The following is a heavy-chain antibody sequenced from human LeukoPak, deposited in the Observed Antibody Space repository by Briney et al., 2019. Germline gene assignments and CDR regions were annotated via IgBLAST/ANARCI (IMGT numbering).Heavy chain of an antibody. J-gene: IGHJ4*02. CDR3: AHSGRFYCSGGSCYSFDY. V-gene: IGHV2-5*02. CDR2: IYWDDDK. Sequence: SGPTLVNPTQTLTLTCTFSGFSLSTSGVGVGWIRQPPGKALEWLALIYWDDDKRYSPSLKSRLTITKDTSKNQVVLTMTNMDPVDTATYYCAHSGRFYCSGGSCYSFDYWGQGTLVTVSS. CDR1: GFSLSTSGVG. D-gene: IGHD2-15*01.